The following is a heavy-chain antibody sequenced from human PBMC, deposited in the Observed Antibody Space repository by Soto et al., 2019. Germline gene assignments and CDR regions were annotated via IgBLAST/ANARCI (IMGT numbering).Heavy chain of an antibody. CDR2: IYYSGST. Sequence: QVQLQESGPGLVKPSETLSLTCTVSGDSISSYYWYWIRQPPGKGLEWIGYIYYSGSTNYNPSLKSRVTMSVDTPRKQFSLRLTSVTAADTAVYYCASGRGLDYWGQGTLVSVSS. J-gene: IGHJ4*02. CDR3: ASGRGLDY. D-gene: IGHD3-10*01. V-gene: IGHV4-59*01. CDR1: GDSISSYY.